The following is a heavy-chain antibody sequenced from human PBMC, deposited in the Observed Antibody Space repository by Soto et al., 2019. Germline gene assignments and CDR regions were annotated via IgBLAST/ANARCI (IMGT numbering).Heavy chain of an antibody. J-gene: IGHJ4*02. CDR1: GFTFSNYW. CDR3: AKSLYDFWSGSDY. V-gene: IGHV3-74*01. D-gene: IGHD3-3*01. CDR2: INSDGTST. Sequence: PGGSLRLSCAASGFTFSNYWMHWVRQAPGKGLVWVSRINSDGTSTSYADSVEGRFTASRDNAKNTLYLQMNSLRAEDTAVYYCAKSLYDFWSGSDYWGQGTLVTVSS.